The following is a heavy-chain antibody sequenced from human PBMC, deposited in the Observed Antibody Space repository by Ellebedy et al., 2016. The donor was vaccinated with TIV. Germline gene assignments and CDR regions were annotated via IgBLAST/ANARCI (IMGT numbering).Heavy chain of an antibody. J-gene: IGHJ6*02. D-gene: IGHD6-13*01. V-gene: IGHV3-7*01. CDR3: ARGDSSSWYFDYYYYGMDV. Sequence: GESLKISXAVSGFTFSSNWMSWVRQAPGKGLEWVANIKQDGSEKYYVDSVKGRFTISRDNAKNSLYLQMNSLRAEDTAVYYCARGDSSSWYFDYYYYGMDVWGQGTTVTVSS. CDR2: IKQDGSEK. CDR1: GFTFSSNW.